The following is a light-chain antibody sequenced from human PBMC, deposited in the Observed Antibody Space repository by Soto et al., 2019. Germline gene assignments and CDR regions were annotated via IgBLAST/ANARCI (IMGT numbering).Light chain of an antibody. Sequence: EIVLTQSPATLSLSPGERANLSCRASQSVSSYLAWYQQKPGQAPRLLIYDASNRATGIPARFSGSGSGTDFTLTIRSLEPEDFAVYYCQQRSKWPQYNFGQGTKLEIK. CDR2: DAS. CDR3: QQRSKWPQYN. CDR1: QSVSSY. J-gene: IGKJ2*01. V-gene: IGKV3-11*01.